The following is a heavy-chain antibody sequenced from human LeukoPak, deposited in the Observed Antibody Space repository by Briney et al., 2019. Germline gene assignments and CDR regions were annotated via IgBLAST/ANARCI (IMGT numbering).Heavy chain of an antibody. CDR3: AREGSYGDYDY. Sequence: ASVKVSCKASGYTFTDYYMHWVRQAPGQGLEWMGRVNPNSGGTNYAQKFQGRVTMTRDTSITTAYMELSRLRSDDTAVFYCAREGSYGDYDYWGQGTLVTVSS. V-gene: IGHV1-2*06. D-gene: IGHD4-17*01. J-gene: IGHJ4*02. CDR1: GYTFTDYY. CDR2: VNPNSGGT.